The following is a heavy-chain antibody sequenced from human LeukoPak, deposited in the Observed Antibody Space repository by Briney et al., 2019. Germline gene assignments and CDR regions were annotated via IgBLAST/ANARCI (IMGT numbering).Heavy chain of an antibody. CDR1: GFTFSSYA. V-gene: IGHV3-23*01. J-gene: IGHJ4*02. Sequence: PGGSLRLSCTASGFTFSSYAMSWVRQAPGKGLEWVSAISGSGGSTYYADSVKGRFTISRDNSKNTLYLQMNSLRAEDTAVYYCAKHLGSSWYYFDYWGQGTLVTVSS. CDR3: AKHLGSSWYYFDY. CDR2: ISGSGGST. D-gene: IGHD6-13*01.